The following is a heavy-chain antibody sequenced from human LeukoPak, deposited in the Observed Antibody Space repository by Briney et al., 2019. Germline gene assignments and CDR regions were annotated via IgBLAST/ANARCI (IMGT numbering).Heavy chain of an antibody. Sequence: GGSLRLSRAASGFTFSTYAMHWVRQAPGKGLEWVAVISYDGSNKYFADSVKGRFTISRDNSKNTLYLQMSSLRPEDTAVYYCAKDQLAGLSRPYVFDIWGQGTMVTVSS. CDR3: AKDQLAGLSRPYVFDI. V-gene: IGHV3-30*18. J-gene: IGHJ3*02. CDR2: ISYDGSNK. CDR1: GFTFSTYA. D-gene: IGHD1-1*01.